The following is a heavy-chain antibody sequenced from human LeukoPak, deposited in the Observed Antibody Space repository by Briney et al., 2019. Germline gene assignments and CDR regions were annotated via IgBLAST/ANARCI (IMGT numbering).Heavy chain of an antibody. CDR2: ISWNSGSI. CDR3: ARPDSSGPGPAFDI. J-gene: IGHJ3*02. CDR1: GFTFDDYA. D-gene: IGHD3-22*01. V-gene: IGHV3-9*01. Sequence: PGGSLRLSCAASGFTFDDYAMHWVRQAPGKGLEWVSGISWNSGSIGYADSVKGRFTISRDNSKNTLYLQMNSLRAEDTAVYYCARPDSSGPGPAFDIWGQGTMVTVSS.